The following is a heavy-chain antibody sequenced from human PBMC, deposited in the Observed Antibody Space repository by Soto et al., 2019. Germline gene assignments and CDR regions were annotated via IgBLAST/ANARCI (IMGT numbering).Heavy chain of an antibody. D-gene: IGHD4-17*01. CDR1: GGTFSSYA. J-gene: IGHJ6*02. CDR2: IIPIFGTA. V-gene: IGHV1-69*01. CDR3: ARKEDRYYYGDYIFLYYYGMDV. Sequence: QVQLVQSGAEVKKPGSSVKVSCKASGGTFSSYAISWVRQAPGQGLEWMGGIIPIFGTANYAQKFQGRVTITADESTSTDYMELSSLRSEDTAVYYSARKEDRYYYGDYIFLYYYGMDVWGQGTTVTVSS.